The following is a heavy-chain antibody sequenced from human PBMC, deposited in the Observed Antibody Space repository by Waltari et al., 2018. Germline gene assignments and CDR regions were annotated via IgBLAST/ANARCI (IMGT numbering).Heavy chain of an antibody. CDR1: GGSISSSSYY. Sequence: QLQLQESGPGLVKPSETLSLTCTVSGGSISSSSYYWGWFRQPPGKGLEWIGSIYYSGSTYYTPSLKSRVTISVDTSKNQFSLKLSSVTAADTAVYYCARLYRNWFDPWGQGTLVTVSS. CDR2: IYYSGST. CDR3: ARLYRNWFDP. J-gene: IGHJ5*02. V-gene: IGHV4-39*01.